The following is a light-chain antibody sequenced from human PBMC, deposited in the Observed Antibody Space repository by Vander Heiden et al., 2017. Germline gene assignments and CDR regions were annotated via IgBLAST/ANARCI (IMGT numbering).Light chain of an antibody. CDR3: ETWDSNTHWV. V-gene: IGLV4-60*03. Sequence: QPVLTQSHSASASLEPSVKHYCILSSGHSSNIIAWHQQQPGKAPRYLMKLEGSGSYNKGSGVPDRFSGSSSGADRYLTISNLQSEDEADYYCETWDSNTHWVFGGGTKLTGL. J-gene: IGLJ3*02. CDR2: LEGSGSY. CDR1: SGHSSNI.